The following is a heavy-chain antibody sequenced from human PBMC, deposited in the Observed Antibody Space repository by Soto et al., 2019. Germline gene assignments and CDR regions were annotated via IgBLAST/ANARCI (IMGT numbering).Heavy chain of an antibody. D-gene: IGHD1-7*01. V-gene: IGHV1-3*01. CDR2: INAGNGNT. CDR3: AVNNWNYDHYFDY. J-gene: IGHJ4*02. Sequence: GASVKVSCKDSGYTFTSYAMHWVRQAPGQRLEWMGWINAGNGNTKYSQKFQGRVTISRDTSASTAYMELSSLRSEDTAVYYCAVNNWNYDHYFDYWGQGTLVTVSS. CDR1: GYTFTSYA.